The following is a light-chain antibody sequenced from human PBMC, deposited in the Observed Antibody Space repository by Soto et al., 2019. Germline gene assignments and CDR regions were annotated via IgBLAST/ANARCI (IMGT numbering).Light chain of an antibody. J-gene: IGKJ4*01. V-gene: IGKV3-20*01. Sequence: DIVLTQSPGSLSLSPGEIGSLSFMASRSVRSSFLAWYHQRPGRAPRLLIYGASGRATDIPDRFSGSGSGTDFTLTISRLEPEDFGVYYCQQYGDAPLAFGGGTKVDIK. CDR3: QQYGDAPLA. CDR2: GAS. CDR1: RSVRSSF.